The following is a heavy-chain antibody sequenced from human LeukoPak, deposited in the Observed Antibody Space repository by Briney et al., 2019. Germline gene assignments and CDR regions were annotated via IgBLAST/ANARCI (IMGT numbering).Heavy chain of an antibody. D-gene: IGHD6-13*01. Sequence: ASVKVSCKTSGYTFTNYGISWVRQAPGLGLEWMGWISAYNGNTNYAQKVQGRVTMTTDTSTSTAYMELRSLRFDDTAVYYCARDQSVRLLQTSSTYYKHVFAIWGQGSMVTVSS. V-gene: IGHV1-18*01. CDR3: ARDQSVRLLQTSSTYYKHVFAI. CDR2: ISAYNGNT. CDR1: GYTFTNYG. J-gene: IGHJ3*02.